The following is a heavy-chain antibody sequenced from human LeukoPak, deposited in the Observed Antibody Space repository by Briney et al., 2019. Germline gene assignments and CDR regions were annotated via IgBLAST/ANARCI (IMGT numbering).Heavy chain of an antibody. CDR2: ISGSGGTT. J-gene: IGHJ4*02. V-gene: IGHV3-23*01. CDR1: GFTFSSYA. CDR3: AKQVLSASGSSDY. D-gene: IGHD3-10*01. Sequence: TGGSLRLSCAASGFTFSSYAMNWVRQAPGKGLEWVSGISGSGGTTYYADSVKGRFTISRDNSKNTLYLQMNSLRVEDTAVYYCAKQVLSASGSSDYWGQGTLVTVSS.